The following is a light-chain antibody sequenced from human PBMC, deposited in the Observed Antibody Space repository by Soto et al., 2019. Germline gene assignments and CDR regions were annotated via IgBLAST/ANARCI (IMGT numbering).Light chain of an antibody. J-gene: IGKJ1*01. CDR1: QVIRND. Sequence: AIQITQSPSSLSASVGDRVTITCRASQVIRNDLGWYQQKPGKAPKLLIYGASNLQSGVPSRFSGSGSGTDFTLPITSLQAEDFATSYCLHDHNYPWTFGQGTKVDI. CDR2: GAS. V-gene: IGKV1-6*01. CDR3: LHDHNYPWT.